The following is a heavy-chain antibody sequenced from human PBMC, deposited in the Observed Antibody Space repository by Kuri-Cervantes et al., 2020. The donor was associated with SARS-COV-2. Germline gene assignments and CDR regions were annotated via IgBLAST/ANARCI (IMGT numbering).Heavy chain of an antibody. J-gene: IGHJ4*02. Sequence: GESLKISCAASGFTFSTYTMHWFRQAPGKGLEWVGFIRSKAYGETTEYAAPVKGRFSISRDDSESIAYLQMNSLKTEDTAVYYCSRNFWAGYWPFDYWGQGTLVTVSS. D-gene: IGHD3/OR15-3a*01. CDR3: SRNFWAGYWPFDY. CDR2: IRSKAYGETT. CDR1: GFTFSTYT. V-gene: IGHV3-49*03.